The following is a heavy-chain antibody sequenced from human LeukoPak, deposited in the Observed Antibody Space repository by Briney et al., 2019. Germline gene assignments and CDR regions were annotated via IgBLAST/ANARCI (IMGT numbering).Heavy chain of an antibody. D-gene: IGHD3-22*01. CDR2: ISGSGGST. Sequence: GGSLRLSCAASGFTFSSYAMSWVRQAPGKGLEWVSAISGSGGSTYYADSVKGRFTISRDNSNNTLYLQMNSLRAEDTAVYYCAKDFYYDSSGPYYFDYWGQGTLVTVSS. CDR3: AKDFYYDSSGPYYFDY. V-gene: IGHV3-23*01. J-gene: IGHJ4*02. CDR1: GFTFSSYA.